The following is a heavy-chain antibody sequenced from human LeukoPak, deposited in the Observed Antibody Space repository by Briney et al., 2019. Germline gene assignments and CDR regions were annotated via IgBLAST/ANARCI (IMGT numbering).Heavy chain of an antibody. Sequence: SETLSLTCTVSGGSISSYYWTWIRQPPGKGLEWIGYIYYSGSTNYKPSLKSRVTISLDTSKNQFSLKLSSVTAADTAVYYCAREGTRIAAAGLDYWGQGTLVTVSS. V-gene: IGHV4-59*01. J-gene: IGHJ4*02. D-gene: IGHD6-13*01. CDR2: IYYSGST. CDR1: GGSISSYY. CDR3: AREGTRIAAAGLDY.